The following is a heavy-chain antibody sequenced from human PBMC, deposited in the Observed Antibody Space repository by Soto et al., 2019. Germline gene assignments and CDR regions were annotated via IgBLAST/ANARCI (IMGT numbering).Heavy chain of an antibody. V-gene: IGHV1-69*01. J-gene: IGHJ6*01. D-gene: IGHD3-9*01. CDR3: ARPTSEYYDILTGYSRDYYYYGMDV. CDR1: GGTFSSYA. Sequence: QVQLVQSGAEVKKPGSSVKVSCKASGGTFSSYAISWVRQAPGQGLEWMGGIIPIFGTANYAQKFQGRVTITADESTSTAYMELSSLRSEDTAVYYCARPTSEYYDILTGYSRDYYYYGMDVWGQGTTVTVSS. CDR2: IIPIFGTA.